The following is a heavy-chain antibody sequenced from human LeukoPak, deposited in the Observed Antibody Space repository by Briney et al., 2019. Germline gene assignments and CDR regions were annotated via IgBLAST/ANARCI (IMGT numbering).Heavy chain of an antibody. V-gene: IGHV6-1*01. CDR1: GDNVSNNSAA. Sequence: SQTLSLTCAISGDNVSNNSAAWNWIRQSPSRGLEWLGRTYYRSKWYNDYALSVKSRITINPDTSKNQFSLHLNSVTPDDTAVYYCVRAAAGGWFFQHWGQGTPVTVPS. CDR3: VRAAAGGWFFQH. D-gene: IGHD6-13*01. CDR2: TYYRSKWYN. J-gene: IGHJ1*01.